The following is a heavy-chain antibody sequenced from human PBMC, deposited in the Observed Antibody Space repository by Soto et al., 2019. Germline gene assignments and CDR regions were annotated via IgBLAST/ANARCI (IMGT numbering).Heavy chain of an antibody. CDR2: ISNRGSTI. CDR3: ARVRAGAANGYYGMDV. CDR1: GFTLSDYE. D-gene: IGHD1-26*01. Sequence: EGSLRLSCSASGFTLSDYEMHWVRQAPGKGLERVSYISNRGSTIYYAYCVKGRFTISRDNAKNSLYLEVNRLRPEDTGVYYCARVRAGAANGYYGMDVWGQGTTVTVSS. V-gene: IGHV3-48*03. J-gene: IGHJ6*02.